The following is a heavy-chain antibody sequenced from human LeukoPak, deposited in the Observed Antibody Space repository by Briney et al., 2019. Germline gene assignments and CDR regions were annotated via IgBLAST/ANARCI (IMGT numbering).Heavy chain of an antibody. CDR1: GGSFSSYY. V-gene: IGHV4-59*01. Sequence: SETLSLTCAVYGGSFSSYYWSWIRQPPGKGLEWIGYIYYSGSTNYNPSLKSRVTISVDTSKNQFSLKLSSVTAADTAVYYCARDGVYYGSGANWFDPWGQGTLVTVSS. CDR3: ARDGVYYGSGANWFDP. J-gene: IGHJ5*02. CDR2: IYYSGST. D-gene: IGHD3-10*01.